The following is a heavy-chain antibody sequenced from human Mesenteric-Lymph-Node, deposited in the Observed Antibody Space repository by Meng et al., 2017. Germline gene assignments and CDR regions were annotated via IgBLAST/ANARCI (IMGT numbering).Heavy chain of an antibody. CDR3: ASALLWFGELSPTTDY. V-gene: IGHV1-2*02. Sequence: ASVKVSCKASGYTFTGYYMHWVRQAPGQGLEWMGWINPNSGGTNYAQKFQGRVTMTRETSISTAYMELSRLRSDDTAVYYCASALLWFGELSPTTDYWGQGTLVTVSS. D-gene: IGHD3-10*01. CDR2: INPNSGGT. CDR1: GYTFTGYY. J-gene: IGHJ4*02.